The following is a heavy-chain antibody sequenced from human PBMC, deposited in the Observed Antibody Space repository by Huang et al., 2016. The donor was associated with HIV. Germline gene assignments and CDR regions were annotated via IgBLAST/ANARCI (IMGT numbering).Heavy chain of an antibody. CDR3: AKESRWFSDFDH. V-gene: IGHV3-30*18. CDR2: ISYEGRSQ. Sequence: QVHLVESGGGVVQPGGSLRLSCAASGFKLGGFGMHWVRQAPGKGLEWGEVISYEGRSQSYTDSVKGRFTISRDNSDNTLSLQMKGLRPDDTAVYYCAKESRWFSDFDHWGQGVLVSVSS. J-gene: IGHJ4*02. D-gene: IGHD2-15*01. CDR1: GFKLGGFG.